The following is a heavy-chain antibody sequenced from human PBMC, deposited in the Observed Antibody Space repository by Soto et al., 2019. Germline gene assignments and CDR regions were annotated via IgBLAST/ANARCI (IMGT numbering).Heavy chain of an antibody. CDR3: AKDYVPYSSSSGFDP. V-gene: IGHV3-30*18. J-gene: IGHJ5*02. Sequence: PGGSLRLSCAASGFTFSSYGMHWVRQAPGKGLEWVAVISYDGSNKYYADSVKGRFTISRDNSKNTLYLQMNSLRAEDTAVYYCAKDYVPYSSSSGFDPWGQGTLVTVSS. D-gene: IGHD6-13*01. CDR1: GFTFSSYG. CDR2: ISYDGSNK.